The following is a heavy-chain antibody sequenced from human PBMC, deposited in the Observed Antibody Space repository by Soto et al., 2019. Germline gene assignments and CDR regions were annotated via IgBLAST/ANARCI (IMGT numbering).Heavy chain of an antibody. CDR2: IVVGSGNT. V-gene: IGHV1-58*01. J-gene: IGHJ3*02. Sequence: ASVKVSCKASGFTFTSSAVQWVRQARGQRLEWIGWIVVGSGNTNYAQKFQERVTITRDMSTSTAYMELSSLRSEDTAVYYCSVVGEYIHAFDIWGQGTMVTVSS. D-gene: IGHD3-10*01. CDR1: GFTFTSSA. CDR3: SVVGEYIHAFDI.